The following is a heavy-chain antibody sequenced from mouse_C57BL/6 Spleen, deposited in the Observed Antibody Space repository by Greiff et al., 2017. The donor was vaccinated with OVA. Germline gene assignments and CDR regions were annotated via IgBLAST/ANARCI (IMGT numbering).Heavy chain of an antibody. CDR1: GYTFTSYW. V-gene: IGHV1-59*01. J-gene: IGHJ2*01. D-gene: IGHD3-2*02. CDR3: ARSRDSSGYDFDY. CDR2: IDPSDSYT. Sequence: QVHVKQPGAELVRPGTSVKLSCKASGYTFTSYWMHWVKQRPGQGLEWIGVIDPSDSYTNYNQKFKGKATLTVDTSSSTAYMQLSSLTSEDSAVYYCARSRDSSGYDFDYWGQGTTLTVSS.